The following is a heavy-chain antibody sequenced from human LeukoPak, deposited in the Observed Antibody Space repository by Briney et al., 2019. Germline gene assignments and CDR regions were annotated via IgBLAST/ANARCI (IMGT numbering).Heavy chain of an antibody. J-gene: IGHJ4*02. V-gene: IGHV3-43D*03. CDR1: GFTFDDYA. CDR2: ISWDGGST. CDR3: AKEVSIISRGLDY. D-gene: IGHD2-21*01. Sequence: GGSLRLSCAASGFTFDDYAMHWVRQAPGKGLEWVSLISWDGGSTYYADSVKGRVTISRDNSKNTLYLQMNSLRAEDTAVYYCAKEVSIISRGLDYWGQGILVTVSS.